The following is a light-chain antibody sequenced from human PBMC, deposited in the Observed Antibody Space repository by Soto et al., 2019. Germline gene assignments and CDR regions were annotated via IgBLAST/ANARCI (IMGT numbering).Light chain of an antibody. CDR1: HSVSSS. CDR2: DVS. CDR3: QQRSSWPLT. J-gene: IGKJ4*01. V-gene: IGKV3-11*01. Sequence: EIVLTQSPGTLSLSPGDRATLSCRASHSVSSSLAWYQQKPGQSPRLLIYDVSNRATGIPARFSGSGSGTDFTLTVSSLEPEDFAVYYCQQRSSWPLTFGGGTKVEIK.